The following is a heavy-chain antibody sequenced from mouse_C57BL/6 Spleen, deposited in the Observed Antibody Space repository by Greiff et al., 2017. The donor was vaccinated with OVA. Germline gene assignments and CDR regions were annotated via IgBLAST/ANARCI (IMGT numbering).Heavy chain of an antibody. D-gene: IGHD1-1*01. CDR3: TIKYFCGSRSFAY. J-gene: IGHJ3*01. CDR2: ISSGGDYL. CDR1: GFTFSSYA. V-gene: IGHV5-9-1*02. Sequence: EVQRVESGAGLVKPGGSLKLSCAASGFTFSSYAMSWVRQTPEKRLEWVAYISSGGDYLYYADTVKGRFTISRDNARNTLYLQMSSLKSEDTAIYYGTIKYFCGSRSFAYWGQGTLGTVSS.